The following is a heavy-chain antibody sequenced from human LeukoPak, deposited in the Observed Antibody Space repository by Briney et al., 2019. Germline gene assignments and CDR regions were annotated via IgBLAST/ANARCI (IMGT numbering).Heavy chain of an antibody. D-gene: IGHD5-12*01. V-gene: IGHV4-59*08. Sequence: SETLSLTCTASGGSISSYYWSWIRQPPGKGLEWIGYIYYSGGTNYNPSLKSRVTISVDTSKNQFSLKLSSVTAADTAVYYCARHGSSGYDFYYYGMDVWGQGTTVTVSS. CDR2: IYYSGGT. CDR3: ARHGSSGYDFYYYGMDV. CDR1: GGSISSYY. J-gene: IGHJ6*02.